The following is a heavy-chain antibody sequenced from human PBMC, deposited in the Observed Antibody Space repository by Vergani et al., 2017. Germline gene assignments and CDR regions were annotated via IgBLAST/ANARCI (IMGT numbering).Heavy chain of an antibody. CDR3: ARGGSSSWYYSDY. J-gene: IGHJ4*02. CDR1: GFTFSSYA. V-gene: IGHV3-30-3*01. CDR2: ISYDGSNK. Sequence: QVQLVESGGGVVQPGRSLRLSCAASGFTFSSYAMHWVRQAPGKGLEWVAVISYDGSNKYYADSVKGRFTISRDNSKNTLYLQMNRLRAEDTAVYYCARGGSSSWYYSDYWGQGTLVTVSS. D-gene: IGHD6-13*01.